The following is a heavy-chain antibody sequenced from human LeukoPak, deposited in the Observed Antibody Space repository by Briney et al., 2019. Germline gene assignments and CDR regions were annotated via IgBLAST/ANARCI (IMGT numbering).Heavy chain of an antibody. D-gene: IGHD4-11*01. CDR1: GFTFSSYA. CDR3: ANSTVTTPFADY. CDR2: ISGRGGST. J-gene: IGHJ4*02. V-gene: IGHV3-23*01. Sequence: GGSLRLSCAASGFTFSSYAMSWVRQAPGKGLEWVSAISGRGGSTYYADSVKGRFTISRDNSKNTLYLQMNSLRAEDTAVYYCANSTVTTPFADYWGQGTLVTVSS.